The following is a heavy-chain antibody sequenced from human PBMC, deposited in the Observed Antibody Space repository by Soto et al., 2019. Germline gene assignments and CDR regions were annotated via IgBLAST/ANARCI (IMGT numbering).Heavy chain of an antibody. D-gene: IGHD3-22*01. CDR1: GGSFSNYG. CDR2: IIPVFGTP. Sequence: QVQVVQSGAEVKKPGSSVKVSCKASGGSFSNYGISWVRQAPGQGLEWMGGIIPVFGTPHYAQKFQDRVTITADESTSTVYMEVSSLTSEDTAVYYCARGDATKIIVTTYYGLDVGGQGTTVTVSS. V-gene: IGHV1-69*12. J-gene: IGHJ6*02. CDR3: ARGDATKIIVTTYYGLDV.